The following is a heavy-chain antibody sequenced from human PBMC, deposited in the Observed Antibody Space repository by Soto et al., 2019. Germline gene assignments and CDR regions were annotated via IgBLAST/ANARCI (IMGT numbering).Heavy chain of an antibody. CDR3: AIDKNCNNGVCYKFDY. V-gene: IGHV3-23*01. CDR2: ISSSGGST. D-gene: IGHD2-8*01. CDR1: GLKVSGYA. J-gene: IGHJ4*02. Sequence: GGLSLAYASPGLKVSGYARTCVLQVPGKGLEWVSAISSSGGSTYYADSVKGRFTISRDKSKNTLLLQMNSLRDEDTAVYYCAIDKNCNNGVCYKFDYWGQGTLVTVSS.